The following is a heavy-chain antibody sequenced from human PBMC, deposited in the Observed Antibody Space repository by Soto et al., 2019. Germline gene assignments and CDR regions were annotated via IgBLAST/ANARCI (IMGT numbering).Heavy chain of an antibody. Sequence: QLQLQESGSGLVKPSQTLSLTCAVSGGSISSGGYSWSWVRQPPGKGLEWIGYIYHSGSTYYNPSLKSRVTIAVDRSKNQFSLKLSSVTAADTAVYYCARETRLVGATDYWGQGTLVTVSS. D-gene: IGHD1-26*01. J-gene: IGHJ4*02. CDR1: GGSISSGGYS. CDR2: IYHSGST. CDR3: ARETRLVGATDY. V-gene: IGHV4-30-2*01.